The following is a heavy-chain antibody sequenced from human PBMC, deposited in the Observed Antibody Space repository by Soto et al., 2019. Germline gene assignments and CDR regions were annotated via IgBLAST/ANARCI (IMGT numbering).Heavy chain of an antibody. CDR1: GYTFTSYD. CDR3: ARGSSGSYPYYYYYGMDV. CDR2: MNPNSGNT. J-gene: IGHJ6*02. D-gene: IGHD1-26*01. V-gene: IGHV1-8*01. Sequence: QVQLVQSGAEVKKPGASVKVSCKAAGYTFTSYDINWVRQATGQGLEWMGWMNPNSGNTGYAQKFQGRVTMTRNTSISTAYMELSSLRSEDTAVYYCARGSSGSYPYYYYYGMDVWGQGTTVTVSS.